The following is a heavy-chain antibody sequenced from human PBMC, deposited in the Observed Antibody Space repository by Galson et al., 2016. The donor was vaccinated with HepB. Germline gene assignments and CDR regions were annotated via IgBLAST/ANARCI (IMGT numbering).Heavy chain of an antibody. V-gene: IGHV1-69*13. J-gene: IGHJ4*02. CDR2: IIPIFGTA. CDR1: GVTSSSYA. D-gene: IGHD3-10*01. Sequence: SVKVSCKASGVTSSSYAISWVRQAPGQGLEWMGGIIPIFGTANYAQKFQGRVTITADESTSTAYMELSSLRSEDTAVYYCARGSPSMVRGVRWGPFDYWGQGTLVTVSS. CDR3: ARGSPSMVRGVRWGPFDY.